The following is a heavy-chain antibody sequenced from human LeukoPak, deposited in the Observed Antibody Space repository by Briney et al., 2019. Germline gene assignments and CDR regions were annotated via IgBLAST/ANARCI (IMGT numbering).Heavy chain of an antibody. CDR3: AKGHCTNGICWLD. CDR1: GFTVSSTY. J-gene: IGHJ4*02. Sequence: GGSLRLSCAASGFTVSSTYMSWVRQAPGKGLEWVSVIYSAGSTYYPDSVKGRFTISRDNSKNTLYLQMNSLRAEDTAVYYCAKGHCTNGICWLDWGQGTLVTVSS. CDR2: IYSAGST. V-gene: IGHV3-53*01. D-gene: IGHD2-8*01.